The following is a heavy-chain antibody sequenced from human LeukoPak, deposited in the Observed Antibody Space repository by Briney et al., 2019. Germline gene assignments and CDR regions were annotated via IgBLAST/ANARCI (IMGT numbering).Heavy chain of an antibody. J-gene: IGHJ4*02. CDR1: GFTFSSYG. V-gene: IGHV3-30*18. CDR3: AKAAGYGGNSLDTYYFDY. CDR2: ISYDGSNK. Sequence: GGSLRLSCAASGFTFSSYGMHWVRQAPGKGLEWVAVISYDGSNKYYADSVKGRFTISRDNSKNTLYLQMNSLRAEDTAVYYCAKAAGYGGNSLDTYYFDYWGQGTLVTVSS. D-gene: IGHD4-23*01.